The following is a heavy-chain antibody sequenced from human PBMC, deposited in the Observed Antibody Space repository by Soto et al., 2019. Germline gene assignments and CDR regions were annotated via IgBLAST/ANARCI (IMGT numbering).Heavy chain of an antibody. CDR1: GGTFGNTA. D-gene: IGHD3-3*01. CDR2: IVPLFGTA. V-gene: IGHV1-69*12. CDR3: ARDGDPGYSFWSGPLGGGRFDP. Sequence: QVQLVQSGAEVKEPGSSVNVSCKTSGGTFGNTAVTWVRQVPGQGLEWIGGIVPLFGTANYAQKFRGRVMITAEGSPSTAYMDLSSLRSDEAAIYYCARDGDPGYSFWSGPLGGGRFDPWGQGTLVTVSS. J-gene: IGHJ5*02.